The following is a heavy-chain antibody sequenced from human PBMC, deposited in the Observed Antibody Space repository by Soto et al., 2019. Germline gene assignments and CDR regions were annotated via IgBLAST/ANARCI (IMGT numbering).Heavy chain of an antibody. CDR1: GFRFSDHS. J-gene: IGHJ4*02. Sequence: EVQLLESGGGLIHPGGSLRLSCVASGFRFSDHSMNWVRQAPGKGLEWVSYITSSGDSIYYADSVKGRFTDSRDNAKNSLFLQMNSLRDEDTAIYYCARLPKGSRVTSWGQGPLVTVSS. CDR3: ARLPKGSRVTS. CDR2: ITSSGDSI. V-gene: IGHV3-48*02. D-gene: IGHD4-17*01.